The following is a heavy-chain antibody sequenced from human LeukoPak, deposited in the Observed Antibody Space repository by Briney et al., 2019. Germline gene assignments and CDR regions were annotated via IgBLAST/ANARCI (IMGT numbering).Heavy chain of an antibody. V-gene: IGHV3-7*01. CDR2: IKQDGNEK. CDR3: ARDTLGEGEDANYAVYYFDY. D-gene: IGHD4/OR15-4a*01. J-gene: IGHJ4*02. Sequence: GGSLRLSRAASGFTFINAWMAWVRQAPGKGLEWVANIKQDGNEKYYADSVKGRFTISRDNGKNSLDLQMNSLRADDTAVYYCARDTLGEGEDANYAVYYFDYWGQGTVVTVSS. CDR1: GFTFINAW.